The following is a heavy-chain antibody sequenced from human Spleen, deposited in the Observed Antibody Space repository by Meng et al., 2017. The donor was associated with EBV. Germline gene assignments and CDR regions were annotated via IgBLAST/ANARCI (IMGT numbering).Heavy chain of an antibody. Sequence: VELEGTGGGLSETGGCLSLSCAASGFTVNTNYMSRGRQAPGKGLEWVSVVYTGGTTYYEDSVKGRFTISRDNPKNTLYLEMSSLRAEDTAVYYCTREMGTVDDYWGQGTLVTVFS. D-gene: IGHD5-24*01. CDR3: TREMGTVDDY. V-gene: IGHV3-53*02. CDR1: GFTVNTNY. J-gene: IGHJ4*02. CDR2: VYTGGTT.